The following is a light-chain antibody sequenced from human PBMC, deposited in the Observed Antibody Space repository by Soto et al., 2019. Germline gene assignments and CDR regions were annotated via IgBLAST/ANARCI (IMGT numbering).Light chain of an antibody. CDR1: QSVSSAF. Sequence: IVLTQSPGTLSLSPGERATLSCRASQSVSSAFFAWYQQKPGQPLRLLIYAAASRATGIPDRFSGSGSATDFTLTSSRLEPEDCAVYYCQQYGDSPPAFGRGTKVEIK. V-gene: IGKV3-20*01. J-gene: IGKJ2*01. CDR2: AAA. CDR3: QQYGDSPPA.